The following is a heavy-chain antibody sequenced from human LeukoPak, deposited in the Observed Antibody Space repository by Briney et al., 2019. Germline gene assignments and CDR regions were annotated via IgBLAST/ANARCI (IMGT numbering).Heavy chain of an antibody. D-gene: IGHD5-24*01. J-gene: IGHJ4*02. CDR1: GFSFSDYY. Sequence: GGSLRLSCAASGFSFSDYYMTWIRQAPGKGLEWISYISSDGTSTYYADSVKGRFTISRDNSKNTLYLQMNSLRAEDTAVYYCASKEWLPYWGQGTLVTVSS. CDR3: ASKEWLPY. CDR2: ISSDGTST. V-gene: IGHV3-11*04.